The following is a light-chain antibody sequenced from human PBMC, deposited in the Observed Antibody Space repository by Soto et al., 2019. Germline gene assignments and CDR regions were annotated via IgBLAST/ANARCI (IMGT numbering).Light chain of an antibody. V-gene: IGKV3-11*01. CDR1: QSVSTY. J-gene: IGKJ1*01. CDR3: QQRSNWPSTWT. Sequence: EIVLTQSPATLSLSPGERATLSCRASQSVSTYLAWYQQKPAQAPRLLIYDASKRATGIPARFSGSGSGTVFTLTITSLEPEDFGVYYCQQRSNWPSTWTFGQGTKVDIK. CDR2: DAS.